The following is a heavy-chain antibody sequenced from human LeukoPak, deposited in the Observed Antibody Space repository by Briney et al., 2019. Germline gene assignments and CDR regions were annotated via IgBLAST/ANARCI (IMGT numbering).Heavy chain of an antibody. Sequence: GGSLRLSCAASGFTFSSYDMSWVRQAPGKGLEWVPDISGSGDFTYYADSVKGRFTISRDKSKNTLYLQMNSLRAGDTAVYYCAKDGARDGYNYPDYWGQGTLVTVSS. CDR1: GFTFSSYD. CDR2: ISGSGDFT. V-gene: IGHV3-23*01. J-gene: IGHJ4*02. D-gene: IGHD5-24*01. CDR3: AKDGARDGYNYPDY.